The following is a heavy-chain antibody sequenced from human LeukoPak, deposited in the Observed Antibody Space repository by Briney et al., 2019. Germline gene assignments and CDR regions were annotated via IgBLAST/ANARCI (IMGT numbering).Heavy chain of an antibody. D-gene: IGHD2-2*01. CDR3: ARGGVPAAVRGFGAFDI. Sequence: SETLSLTCAVSGGSISSSNWWSWVRQPPGKGLEWIGEIYHSGSTNYNPSLKSRVTISVDKSKNQFSLKLSSVTAADTAVYYCARGGVPAAVRGFGAFDIWGQGTMVTVSS. CDR1: GGSISSSNW. V-gene: IGHV4-4*02. J-gene: IGHJ3*02. CDR2: IYHSGST.